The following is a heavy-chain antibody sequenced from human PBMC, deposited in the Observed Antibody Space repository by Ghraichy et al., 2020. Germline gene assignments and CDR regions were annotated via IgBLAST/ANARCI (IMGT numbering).Heavy chain of an antibody. CDR2: IHHSGST. CDR3: ARGGDWQFDY. J-gene: IGHJ4*02. D-gene: IGHD2-21*02. Sequence: SETLPLTCAVSGGSISTDKWWTWVRQPPGKGLEWIGEIHHSGSTNYNPSLKSRVSLSVDRSKNHFSLTMTSVTAADTAVYYCARGGDWQFDYWGQGTLVTVSS. V-gene: IGHV4-4*02. CDR1: GGSISTDKW.